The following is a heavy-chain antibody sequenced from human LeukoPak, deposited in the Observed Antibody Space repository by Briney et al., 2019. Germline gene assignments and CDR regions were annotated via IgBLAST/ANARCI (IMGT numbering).Heavy chain of an antibody. CDR3: AKVRAGHYFDY. CDR1: GFTFSNFA. V-gene: IGHV3-23*01. CDR2: MSGVGVST. J-gene: IGHJ4*02. Sequence: GGSLRLSCTASGFTFSNFATSWVRQAPGKGLEWVSSMSGVGVSTYYADSVKGRFTISRDNSKNTLYLQMHSLRAEDTAVYYCAKVRAGHYFDYWGQGTLVTVSS. D-gene: IGHD6-19*01.